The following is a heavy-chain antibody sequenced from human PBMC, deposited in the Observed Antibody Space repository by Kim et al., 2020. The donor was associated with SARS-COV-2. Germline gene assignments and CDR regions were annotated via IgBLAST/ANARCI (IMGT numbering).Heavy chain of an antibody. CDR1: AGSFSGYY. Sequence: SETLSLTCAVYAGSFSGYYWSCIRQPPGKGLEWIGEINHSGSTNYNPSLKSRVTISVDTSKNQFSLKLSSVTAADTAVYYCARVGYSSSSHWYFDLWGRGTLVTVSS. CDR2: INHSGST. D-gene: IGHD6-6*01. J-gene: IGHJ2*01. V-gene: IGHV4-34*01. CDR3: ARVGYSSSSHWYFDL.